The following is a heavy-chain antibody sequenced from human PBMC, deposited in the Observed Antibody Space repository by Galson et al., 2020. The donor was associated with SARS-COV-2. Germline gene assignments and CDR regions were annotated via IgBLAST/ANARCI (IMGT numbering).Heavy chain of an antibody. V-gene: IGHV4-30-4*01. CDR2: VYYSGST. Sequence: SKTLSLTCTVSGAPISSGVDYWSWLRQPPGKGLEWIGYVYYSGSTNDNPSLSGRLTISVDTSKNQFSLKVNSVTAADTAVYYCAKVARYSSPHYFDYWGQGILVTVSS. J-gene: IGHJ4*02. D-gene: IGHD6-13*01. CDR3: AKVARYSSPHYFDY. CDR1: GAPISSGVDY.